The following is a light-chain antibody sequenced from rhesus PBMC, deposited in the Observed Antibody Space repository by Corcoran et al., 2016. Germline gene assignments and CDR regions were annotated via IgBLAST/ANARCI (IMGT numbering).Light chain of an antibody. V-gene: IGLV2-23*01. J-gene: IGLJ1*01. CDR3: SSYAGTNYV. CDR1: SSDIGGYKY. Sequence: QAALAQPPSVSGSPGQSLTISCTGTSSDIGGYKYVSWYQQHPGRAPKLMIHDVTERPSGVSDRFSGSKSGNTASLTISGLQAEDEADYYCSSYAGTNYVFGPGTRLTVL. CDR2: DVT.